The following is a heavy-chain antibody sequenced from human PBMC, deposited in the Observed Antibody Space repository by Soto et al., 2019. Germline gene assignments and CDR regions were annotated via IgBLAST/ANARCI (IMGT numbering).Heavy chain of an antibody. CDR3: ARDRRGYSYGFDY. D-gene: IGHD5-18*01. Sequence: SETLSLTCTVSGGSISSYYWSWIRQPPGKGLEWIGYIYYSGGTNYNPSLKSRVTISVDTSKNQFSLKLSSVTAADTAVYYCARDRRGYSYGFDYWGQGTLVTVSS. J-gene: IGHJ4*02. CDR2: IYYSGGT. V-gene: IGHV4-59*01. CDR1: GGSISSYY.